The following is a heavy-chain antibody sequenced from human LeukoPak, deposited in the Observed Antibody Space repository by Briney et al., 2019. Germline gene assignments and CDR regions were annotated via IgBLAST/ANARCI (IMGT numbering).Heavy chain of an antibody. CDR3: AKDRAYSSGYYLIL. CDR1: GFTFSSYG. J-gene: IGHJ3*01. CDR2: ISYDGSNK. V-gene: IGHV3-30*18. D-gene: IGHD3-22*01. Sequence: GGSLRLSCAASGFTFSSYGMHWVRQAPGKGLEWVAVISYDGSNKYYADSVKGRFTISRGNSKNTLYLQMNSLRAEDTAVYYCAKDRAYSSGYYLILWGQGTMVTVSS.